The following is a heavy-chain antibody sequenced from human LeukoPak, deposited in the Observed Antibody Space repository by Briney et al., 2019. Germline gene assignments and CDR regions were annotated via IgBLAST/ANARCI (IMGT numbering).Heavy chain of an antibody. D-gene: IGHD3-16*01. J-gene: IGHJ3*02. CDR3: ATSSVWGGAFNI. Sequence: PGGSLRLSCAASGFTFSTYVMNWFRQAPGKGLMWVSRCDSDGSGTTYVDSVKGRFTVSRDNAKSTLYLQMSSLRAEDTAVYYCATSSVWGGAFNIWGQGTMVTVSS. CDR1: GFTFSTYV. CDR2: CDSDGSGT. V-gene: IGHV3-74*01.